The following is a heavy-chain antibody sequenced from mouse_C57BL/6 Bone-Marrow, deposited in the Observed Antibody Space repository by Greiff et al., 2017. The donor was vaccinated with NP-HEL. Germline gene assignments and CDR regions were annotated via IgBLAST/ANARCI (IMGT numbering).Heavy chain of an antibody. CDR3: ARGGWLLENYVDY. CDR2: IYPGDGDT. V-gene: IGHV1-82*01. CDR1: GYAFSSSW. Sequence: QVQLQQSGPELVKPGASVKISCKASGYAFSSSWMNWVKQRPGKGLEWIGRIYPGDGDTNYNGKFKGKATLTADKSSSTAYMQLSSLTSEDSAVYFCARGGWLLENYVDYWGQGTTLTVSS. J-gene: IGHJ2*01. D-gene: IGHD2-3*01.